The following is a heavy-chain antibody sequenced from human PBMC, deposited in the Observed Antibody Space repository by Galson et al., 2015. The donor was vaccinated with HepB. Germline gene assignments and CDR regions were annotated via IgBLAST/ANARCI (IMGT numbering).Heavy chain of an antibody. CDR2: INAGNGNT. J-gene: IGHJ6*02. CDR3: ARVCSSCYDNSYYYYGMDV. D-gene: IGHD2-2*01. V-gene: IGHV1-3*01. CDR1: GYTFTSYA. Sequence: SVKVSCKASGYTFTSYAMHWVRQAPGQRLEWMGWINAGNGNTKYSQKFQGRVTITRDTSASTAYMELSSLRSEDTAVYYCARVCSSCYDNSYYYYGMDVWGQGTTVTVSS.